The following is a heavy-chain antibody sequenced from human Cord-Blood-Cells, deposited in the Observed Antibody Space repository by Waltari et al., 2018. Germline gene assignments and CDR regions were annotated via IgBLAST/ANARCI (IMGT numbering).Heavy chain of an antibody. D-gene: IGHD3-9*01. CDR1: GFTFSSYG. J-gene: IGHJ4*02. Sequence: QVQLVESGGGVVQPGRSLRLSCAASGFTFSSYGMHWVRQAPGKGLEGVAVISDDGSNKYYADSVKGRFTISRDNSKNTLYLQMNSLRAEDTAVYYCAKELPNNYDILTGFDYWGQGTLVTVSS. CDR2: ISDDGSNK. V-gene: IGHV3-30*18. CDR3: AKELPNNYDILTGFDY.